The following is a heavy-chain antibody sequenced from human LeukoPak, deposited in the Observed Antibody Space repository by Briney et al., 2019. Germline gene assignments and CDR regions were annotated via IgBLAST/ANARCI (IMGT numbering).Heavy chain of an antibody. V-gene: IGHV3-23*01. J-gene: IGHJ4*02. D-gene: IGHD3-22*01. CDR1: GFTFSSYA. CDR2: ISGSGGST. CDR3: AKEGDYYDSSGYYTQEPSRIDY. Sequence: GGSLRLSCAASGFTFSSYAMSWVRQAPGKGLEWVSAISGSGGSTYYADSVKGRFPISRDNSKNTLYLQMNSLRAEDTAVYYCAKEGDYYDSSGYYTQEPSRIDYWGQGTLVTVSS.